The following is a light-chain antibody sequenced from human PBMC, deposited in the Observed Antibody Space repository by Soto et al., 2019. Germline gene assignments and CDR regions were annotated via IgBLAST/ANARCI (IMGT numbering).Light chain of an antibody. Sequence: DIHMTQSPSSLSASVGDRVTITCRASQSISSYLNWYQQKPGKATKLLIYAASSLQSGVPSRFSGSGSGTDFTLTISSLQPEDFATYYCQQSYSTPLTFGGGTKVDIK. CDR2: AAS. J-gene: IGKJ4*01. V-gene: IGKV1-39*01. CDR1: QSISSY. CDR3: QQSYSTPLT.